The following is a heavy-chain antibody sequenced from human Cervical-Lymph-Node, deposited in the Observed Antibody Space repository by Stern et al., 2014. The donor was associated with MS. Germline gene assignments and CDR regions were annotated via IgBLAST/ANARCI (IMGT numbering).Heavy chain of an antibody. CDR3: AKDTQWDSGSYYDY. CDR2: ISWNSGSI. V-gene: IGHV3-9*01. J-gene: IGHJ4*02. CDR1: GFTFDDYA. D-gene: IGHD1-26*01. Sequence: EVQLLESGGGLVQPGRSLRLSCAASGFTFDDYAMHWVRQAPGKGLEGVSGISWNSGSIGYADSVKGRFTISRDNAKNSLYLQMNSLRAEDTALYYCAKDTQWDSGSYYDYWGQGTLVTVSS.